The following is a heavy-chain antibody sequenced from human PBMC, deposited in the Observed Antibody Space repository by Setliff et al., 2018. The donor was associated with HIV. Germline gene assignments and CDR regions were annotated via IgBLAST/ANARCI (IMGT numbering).Heavy chain of an antibody. D-gene: IGHD1-26*01. CDR3: ARDHHSGRGSNFPWYSDL. CDR1: GYTFSNYG. CDR2: ITSYNGNT. Sequence: ASVKVSCKASGYTFSNYGITWVRQAPGQGLEWMGWITSYNGNTNYAKKFKGRVTMTTDTSTSIAYMELKSLRSEDTAVYYCARDHHSGRGSNFPWYSDLWGRGTRV. V-gene: IGHV1-18*01. J-gene: IGHJ2*01.